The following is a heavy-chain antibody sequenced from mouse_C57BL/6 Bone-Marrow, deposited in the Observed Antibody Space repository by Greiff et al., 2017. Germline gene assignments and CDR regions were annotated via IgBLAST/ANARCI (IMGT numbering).Heavy chain of an antibody. CDR1: GYTFTSYW. V-gene: IGHV1-5*01. D-gene: IGHD2-3*01. Sequence: VQLKQSGTVLARPGASVKMSCKTSGYTFTSYWMHWVKQRPGQGLEWIGAIYPGNSDTSYNQKFKGKAKLTAVTSASTAYMEISSLTNEDSAVYYCYYDGYYVVPFAYWGQGTLVTVSA. CDR3: YYDGYYVVPFAY. J-gene: IGHJ3*01. CDR2: IYPGNSDT.